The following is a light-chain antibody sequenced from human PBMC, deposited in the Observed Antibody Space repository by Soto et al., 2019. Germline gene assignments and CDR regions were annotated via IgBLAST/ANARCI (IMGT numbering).Light chain of an antibody. V-gene: IGKV1-5*03. CDR2: QAS. CDR1: QSISAW. CDR3: QQYSSHST. J-gene: IGKJ1*01. Sequence: DIQMTQSPSTLSASVGDRVSINCRASQSISAWLAWYQQKPGKAPKLLIYQASSLENGVPSRFSGSGSGTEFSLTISSLQPDDFATYYCQQYSSHSTFGQGTKVDIK.